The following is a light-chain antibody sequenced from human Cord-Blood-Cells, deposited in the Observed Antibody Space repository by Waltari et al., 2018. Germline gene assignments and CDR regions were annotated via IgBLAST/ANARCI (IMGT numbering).Light chain of an antibody. CDR1: SRHVGSYSL. J-gene: IGLJ3*02. CDR2: EGS. V-gene: IGLV2-23*01. Sequence: QSALTQPASVSGSPGPSITFSCTGTSRHVGSYSLVCWYQQHPGKAPKLMIYEGSKRPSGVSNRFSGSKSGNTASLTISGLQAEDEADYYCCSYAGSSTWVFGGGTKLTVL. CDR3: CSYAGSSTWV.